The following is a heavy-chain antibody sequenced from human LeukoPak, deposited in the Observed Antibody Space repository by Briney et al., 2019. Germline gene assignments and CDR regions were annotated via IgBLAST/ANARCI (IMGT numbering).Heavy chain of an antibody. J-gene: IGHJ4*02. D-gene: IGHD5-12*01. CDR2: IYSGGST. V-gene: IGHV3-66*01. CDR1: GLTVSSNY. Sequence: GGSLRLSCAASGLTVSSNYMSWVRQAPGKGLEWVAVIYSGGSTYYADSVKGRFTISRDKSKNTLYLQMNSLRAEDTAVYYRARAGSDGYSGYDLGGHFDYCGQGTLVTVSS. CDR3: ARAGSDGYSGYDLGGHFDY.